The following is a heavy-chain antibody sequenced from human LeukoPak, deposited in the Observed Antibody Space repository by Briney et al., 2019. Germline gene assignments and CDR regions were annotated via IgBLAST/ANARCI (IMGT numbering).Heavy chain of an antibody. CDR2: ISTSSTYI. Sequence: GGSLRLSCAASGFTFSSYSMNWVRQAPGKGLEWVSSISTSSTYIYYADSVKGRFTISRDNAKSSLYLQMNSLRAEDTAVYYCARDREGYCSGGSCGGYYFDYWGQGTLVTVSS. CDR3: ARDREGYCSGGSCGGYYFDY. J-gene: IGHJ4*02. V-gene: IGHV3-21*01. D-gene: IGHD2-15*01. CDR1: GFTFSSYS.